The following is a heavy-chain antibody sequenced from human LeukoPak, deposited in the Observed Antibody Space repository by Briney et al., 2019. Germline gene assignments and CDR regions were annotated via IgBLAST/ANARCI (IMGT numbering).Heavy chain of an antibody. J-gene: IGHJ5*02. CDR1: AYTFTAYR. Sequence: GASVKVSCKASAYTFTAYRIHWVRQAPGQGLEWMGWVNPDSGGTNYSQTFQDRVTMTRDTSISTAYMELSRLRSDDTAVYYCAREYCSTSSCYLKRWFDPWGQGTLVTVSS. V-gene: IGHV1-2*02. CDR3: AREYCSTSSCYLKRWFDP. CDR2: VNPDSGGT. D-gene: IGHD2-2*01.